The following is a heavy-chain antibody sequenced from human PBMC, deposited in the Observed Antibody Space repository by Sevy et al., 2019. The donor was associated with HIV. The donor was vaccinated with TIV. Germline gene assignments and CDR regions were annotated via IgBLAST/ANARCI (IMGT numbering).Heavy chain of an antibody. Sequence: GGCLRLSCAASGFSFSSYDMHWVRQAPGMGLEWVAVIRYDGSNKHYGDSVKVRFTISRDNSKNALYLQMSSLRAEDTAVYYCARAKVDTSMIFVEYYGMDVWGQGTTVTVSS. CDR2: IRYDGSNK. D-gene: IGHD5-18*01. CDR3: ARAKVDTSMIFVEYYGMDV. J-gene: IGHJ6*02. V-gene: IGHV3-33*01. CDR1: GFSFSSYD.